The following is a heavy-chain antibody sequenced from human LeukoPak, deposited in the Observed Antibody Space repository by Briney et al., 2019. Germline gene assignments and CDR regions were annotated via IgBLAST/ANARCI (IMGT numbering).Heavy chain of an antibody. J-gene: IGHJ4*02. Sequence: GGSLRPSCAASGFTFSSYWMHWVRQAPGKGLVWISSINSDESSRYYADSVKGRFTISRDNAKNTLYLQMNSLRAEDTAVYYCARDPGWDLTLDYWGQGTLVTVSS. V-gene: IGHV3-74*01. CDR3: ARDPGWDLTLDY. D-gene: IGHD1-26*01. CDR2: INSDESSR. CDR1: GFTFSSYW.